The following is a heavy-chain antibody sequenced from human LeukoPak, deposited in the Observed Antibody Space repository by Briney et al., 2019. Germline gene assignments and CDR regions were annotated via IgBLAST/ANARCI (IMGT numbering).Heavy chain of an antibody. CDR3: ARAPSPYCSGGSCYPYNWFDP. CDR2: INPNSGGT. V-gene: IGHV1-2*02. J-gene: IGHJ5*02. D-gene: IGHD2-15*01. CDR1: GYTFTGYY. Sequence: ASVKVSCKASGYTFTGYYMHWVRQAPGQGLEWMGWINPNSGGTDYAQKFQGRVTMTRDTSISTAYMELSRLRSDDTAVYYCARAPSPYCSGGSCYPYNWFDPWGQGTQVTVSS.